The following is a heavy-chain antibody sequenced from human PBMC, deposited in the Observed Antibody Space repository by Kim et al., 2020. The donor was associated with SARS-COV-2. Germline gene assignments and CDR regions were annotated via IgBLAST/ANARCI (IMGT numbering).Heavy chain of an antibody. D-gene: IGHD5-12*01. CDR2: ISYDARDK. Sequence: GGSLRLSCAASGFSFSSYALHWVRQAPGKGLEWVAYISYDARDKFYADSVKGRFTISRDNSKNTLYLQTNSLRVEDTAVFYCARGPVDPKDGWDFDLWG. CDR3: ARGPVDPKDGWDFDL. CDR1: GFSFSSYA. J-gene: IGHJ2*01. V-gene: IGHV3-33*01.